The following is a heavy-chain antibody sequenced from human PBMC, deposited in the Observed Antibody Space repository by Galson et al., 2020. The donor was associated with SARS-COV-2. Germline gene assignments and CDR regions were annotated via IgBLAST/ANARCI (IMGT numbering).Heavy chain of an antibody. CDR1: GFTFSSYS. CDR2: ISSSSSTI. CDR3: ARDPTPPNYDGWSGYYAFDI. V-gene: IGHV3-48*04. Sequence: GGSLRLSCAASGFTFSSYSMNWVRQAPGKGLEWVSYISSSSSTIYYADSVKGRFTISRDNAKNSLYLQMNSLRAEDTAVYYCARDPTPPNYDGWSGYYAFDIWGQGTMVTVSS. J-gene: IGHJ3*02. D-gene: IGHD3-3*01.